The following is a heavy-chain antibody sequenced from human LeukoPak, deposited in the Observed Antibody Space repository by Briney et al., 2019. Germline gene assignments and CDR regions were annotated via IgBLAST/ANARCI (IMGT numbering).Heavy chain of an antibody. Sequence: SETLSLTCTVSGGSISSSSYYWGWIRQPPGKGLEWIGSIYYSGSTYYNPSLKSRVTISVDTSKNQFSLRLSSVTAADTAMYYCAKSGGYGLIDYWGQGTLVTVS. V-gene: IGHV4-39*01. D-gene: IGHD1-26*01. J-gene: IGHJ4*02. CDR3: AKSGGYGLIDY. CDR2: IYYSGST. CDR1: GGSISSSSYY.